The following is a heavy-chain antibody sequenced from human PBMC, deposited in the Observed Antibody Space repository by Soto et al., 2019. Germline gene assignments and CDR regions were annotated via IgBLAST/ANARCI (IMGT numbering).Heavy chain of an antibody. CDR3: ARDSSSTNWFDP. V-gene: IGHV3-53*01. Sequence: LRLSCAASGFTVSSNYMSWVRQAPGKGLEWVSVIYSGGSTYYADSVKGRFTISRDNSKNTLYLQMNSLRAEDTAVCYCARDSSSTNWFDPWGQGTLVTVSS. J-gene: IGHJ5*02. CDR1: GFTVSSNY. D-gene: IGHD6-6*01. CDR2: IYSGGST.